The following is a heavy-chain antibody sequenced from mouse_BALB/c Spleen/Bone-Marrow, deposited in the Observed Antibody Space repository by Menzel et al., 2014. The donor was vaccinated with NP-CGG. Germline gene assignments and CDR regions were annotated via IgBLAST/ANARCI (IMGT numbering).Heavy chain of an antibody. CDR3: AGGNYRFAY. V-gene: IGHV14-1*02. D-gene: IGHD2-1*01. Sequence: EVKLMESGAKLVRPGALVKLSCKASGFNIKDYYMHWVKQRPEQGLEWIGWIDPENGNTIYDPKFQGKASITADTSSNTAYLQLSSLTSEDTAVYYCAGGNYRFAYWGQGTLVTVSA. CDR2: IDPENGNT. CDR1: GFNIKDYY. J-gene: IGHJ3*01.